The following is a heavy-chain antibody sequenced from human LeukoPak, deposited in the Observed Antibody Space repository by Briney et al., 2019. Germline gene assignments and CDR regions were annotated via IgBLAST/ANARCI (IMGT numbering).Heavy chain of an antibody. D-gene: IGHD3-22*01. V-gene: IGHV1-69*13. CDR1: GGTFSSYA. Sequence: ASVKVSCKASGGTFSSYAISWVRQAPGQGLEWMGGIIPIFGTANYAQKFQGRVTITADESTSTAYMELSSLRSEDTAVYYCARSLNYDSTFDYWGQGTLVTVSS. CDR3: ARSLNYDSTFDY. J-gene: IGHJ4*02. CDR2: IIPIFGTA.